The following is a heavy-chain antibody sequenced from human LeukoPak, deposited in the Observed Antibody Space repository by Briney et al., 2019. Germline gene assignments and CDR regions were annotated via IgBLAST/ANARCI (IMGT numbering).Heavy chain of an antibody. J-gene: IGHJ3*02. V-gene: IGHV3-21*01. CDR1: GFTFGSYS. D-gene: IGHD5-24*01. CDR3: ARDPTEMATISAFDI. Sequence: PGGSLRLSCAASGFTFGSYSMNWVRQAPGKGLEWVSSISSSSSYIYYADSVKGRFTISRDNAKDSLYLQMNSLRAEDTAVYYCARDPTEMATISAFDIWGQGTMVTVSS. CDR2: ISSSSSYI.